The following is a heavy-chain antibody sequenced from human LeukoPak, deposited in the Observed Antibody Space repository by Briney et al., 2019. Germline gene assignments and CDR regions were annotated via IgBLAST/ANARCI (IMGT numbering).Heavy chain of an antibody. CDR3: ASETYYYDSSGYYPDY. Sequence: GGSLRLSCAASGFTFSSYGMHWVRQAPGKGLEWVSRINSDGSSTSYADSVKGRFTISRDNAKNTLYLQMNSLRAEDTAVYYCASETYYYDSSGYYPDYWGQGTLVTVSS. V-gene: IGHV3-74*01. CDR2: INSDGSST. J-gene: IGHJ4*02. D-gene: IGHD3-22*01. CDR1: GFTFSSYG.